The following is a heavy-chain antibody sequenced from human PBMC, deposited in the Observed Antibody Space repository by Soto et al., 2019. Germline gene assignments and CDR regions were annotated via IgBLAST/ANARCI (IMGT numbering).Heavy chain of an antibody. Sequence: SLRLSYAASGFTFSSYAMHWVRQAPGKGLEWVAVISYYGSNKYYADSVKGRFTISRDNSKNTLYLQMNSLRAVDTAVYYCAREDDYGGSIDYWGQGTLVTVSS. CDR2: ISYYGSNK. CDR1: GFTFSSYA. J-gene: IGHJ4*02. D-gene: IGHD4-17*01. V-gene: IGHV3-30-3*01. CDR3: AREDDYGGSIDY.